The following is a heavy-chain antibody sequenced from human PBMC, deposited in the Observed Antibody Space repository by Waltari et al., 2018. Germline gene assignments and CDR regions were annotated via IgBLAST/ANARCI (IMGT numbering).Heavy chain of an antibody. J-gene: IGHJ4*02. CDR2: LGFEGSNI. Sequence: QMQLVESGGGVVQPGRSLRLSCAASGFTFSSYGHHWVRQAPGKGLGWLAVLGFEGSNIHYGESVKGRFTISRDNSKNTVYLQMNSLKVDDTAVYYCAKTEDSSGSVWGQGSLVTVSS. CDR1: GFTFSSYG. CDR3: AKTEDSSGSV. V-gene: IGHV3-30*18. D-gene: IGHD3-22*01.